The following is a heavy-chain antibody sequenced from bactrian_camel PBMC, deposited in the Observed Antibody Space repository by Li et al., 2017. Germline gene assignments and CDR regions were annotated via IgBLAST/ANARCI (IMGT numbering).Heavy chain of an antibody. CDR2: ISGGGSI. J-gene: IGHJ4*01. V-gene: IGHV3S53*01. D-gene: IGHD5*01. CDR1: GDGIAVRD. CDR3: AAVGGRRYGARILCPGGWTNDYDF. Sequence: VQLVESGGGSVQAGGSLRLSCTGSGDGIAVRDMGWFRQVPGREREGVATISGGGSITYADSVKGRFTISKDNAKNTLFLQMSSLKPEDTGMYYCAAVGGRRYGARILCPGGWTNDYDFWGRGTQVTVS.